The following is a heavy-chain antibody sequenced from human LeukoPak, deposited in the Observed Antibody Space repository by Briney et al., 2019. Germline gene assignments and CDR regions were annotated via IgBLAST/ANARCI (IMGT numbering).Heavy chain of an antibody. V-gene: IGHV4-34*01. D-gene: IGHD3-10*01. J-gene: IGHJ4*02. Sequence: SETLSLTCAVYGGSFSGYYWSWIRQPPGKGLEWIGEINHSGSTNYNPSLKSRVTISVDTSKNQFSLKLSSVTAADTAVYYCARARSAVRGAKIDYWGQGTLVTVYS. CDR1: GGSFSGYY. CDR2: INHSGST. CDR3: ARARSAVRGAKIDY.